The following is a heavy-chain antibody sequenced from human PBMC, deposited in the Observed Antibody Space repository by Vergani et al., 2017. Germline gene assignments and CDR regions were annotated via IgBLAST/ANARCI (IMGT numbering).Heavy chain of an antibody. CDR2: ISSSSSTL. CDR3: ARYARSIYGSWISAREYVFDI. V-gene: IGHV3-48*01. CDR1: GFTFSSYS. D-gene: IGHD3-10*01. J-gene: IGHJ3*02. Sequence: EVQLVESGGGLVQPGGSLRLSCAASGFTFSSYSMNWVRQAPGKGLEWVSCISSSSSTLYYADSVKGRFTSSRDNAKNSLYLQMNSLRAEDTAVYYCARYARSIYGSWISAREYVFDIWGQGTMVTVSS.